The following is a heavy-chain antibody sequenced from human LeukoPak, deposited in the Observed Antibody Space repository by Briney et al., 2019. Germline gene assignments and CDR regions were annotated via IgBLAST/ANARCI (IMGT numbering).Heavy chain of an antibody. CDR1: GFTFSSYS. Sequence: GGSLRLSCAAAGFTFSSYSMNWVRQAPGKGLEWVSSISSSSSYIYYADSVKGRFTISRDNAKNSLYLQMNSLRAEDTAVYYCARDPSLYAFDIWGQGTMVTVSS. CDR2: ISSSSSYI. D-gene: IGHD5/OR15-5a*01. J-gene: IGHJ3*02. CDR3: ARDPSLYAFDI. V-gene: IGHV3-21*01.